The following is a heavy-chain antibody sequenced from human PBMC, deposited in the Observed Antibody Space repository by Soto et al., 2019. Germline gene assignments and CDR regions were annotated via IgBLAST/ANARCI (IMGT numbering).Heavy chain of an antibody. J-gene: IGHJ4*02. Sequence: GASVKVSCKASGYTFTSYAMHWVRQAPGQRLEWMGWINAGNGNTKYSQKFQGRVTITRDTSASTAYMELSSLRSEDTAVYYCARDPQVQPWYFDCWGQGTLVTVSS. V-gene: IGHV1-3*01. CDR1: GYTFTSYA. CDR3: ARDPQVQPWYFDC. CDR2: INAGNGNT.